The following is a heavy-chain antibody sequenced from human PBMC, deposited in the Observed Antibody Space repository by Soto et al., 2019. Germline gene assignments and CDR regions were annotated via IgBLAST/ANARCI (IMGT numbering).Heavy chain of an antibody. CDR1: GGSISSGGYY. Sequence: PSETLSLTCTVSGGSISSGGYYWSWIRQHPGKGLEWIGYIYYSGSTYYNPSLKSRVTISVDTSKNQFSLKLSSVTAADTAVYYCARDFTLSYGSVLAGMDVWGQGTTVTVSS. J-gene: IGHJ6*02. V-gene: IGHV4-31*03. CDR2: IYYSGST. CDR3: ARDFTLSYGSVLAGMDV. D-gene: IGHD4-17*01.